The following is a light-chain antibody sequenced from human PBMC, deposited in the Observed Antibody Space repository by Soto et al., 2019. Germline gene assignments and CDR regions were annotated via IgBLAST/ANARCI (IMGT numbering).Light chain of an antibody. CDR3: QSYDSRLSNYV. Sequence: QSVLKQPHSVSGAPGQRVTISCTGSNSNIGAGYDVHWYQQFPGTAPKLLIYGNINRTSRVPDRFSGSKSCPSASQAITGRQAEDEADYYCQSYDSRLSNYVVGGGTKLTVL. J-gene: IGLJ1*01. CDR1: NSNIGAGYD. CDR2: GNI. V-gene: IGLV1-40*01.